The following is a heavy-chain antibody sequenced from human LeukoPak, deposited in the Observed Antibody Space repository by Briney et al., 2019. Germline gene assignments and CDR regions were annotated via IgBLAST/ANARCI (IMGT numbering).Heavy chain of an antibody. CDR3: ARAGSYWVFDY. V-gene: IGHV4-30-4*01. Sequence: SQTLSLTCTVSGGSISSGDYYRSWIRQPPGKGLEWIGYIYYSGSTYYNPSLKSRVTISVDTSKNQFSLKLSSVTAADTAVYYCARAGSYWVFDYWGQGTLVTVSS. CDR1: GGSISSGDYY. J-gene: IGHJ4*02. CDR2: IYYSGST. D-gene: IGHD1-26*01.